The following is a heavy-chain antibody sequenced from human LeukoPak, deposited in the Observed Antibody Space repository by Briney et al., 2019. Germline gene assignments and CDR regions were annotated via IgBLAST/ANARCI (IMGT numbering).Heavy chain of an antibody. V-gene: IGHV1-2*02. D-gene: IGHD2-2*02. J-gene: IGHJ5*02. CDR2: INPNSGGT. CDR3: ARSAQVVPAAIGFDP. Sequence: ASVKVSCKASGYTFTGYYKHWVRQAPGQGLEWMGWINPNSGGTNYAQKFQGRVTMTRDTSISTAYMELSRLRSDDTAVYYCARSAQVVPAAIGFDPWGQGTLVTVSS. CDR1: GYTFTGYY.